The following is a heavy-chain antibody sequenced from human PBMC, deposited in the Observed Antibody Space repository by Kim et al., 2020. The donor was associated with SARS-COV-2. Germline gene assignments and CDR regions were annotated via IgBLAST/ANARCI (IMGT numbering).Heavy chain of an antibody. CDR2: ISGSGGST. D-gene: IGHD3-22*01. Sequence: GGSLRLSCAASGFTFSSYAMTWVRQAPGKGLEWVSAISGSGGSTYYADSVKGRFTISRDNSKNTLYLQMNSLRAEDTAVYYCAKGKIAHYYDRSGYYYPPGFDYWGQGSLVIVSS. CDR1: GFTFSSYA. CDR3: AKGKIAHYYDRSGYYYPPGFDY. J-gene: IGHJ4*02. V-gene: IGHV3-23*01.